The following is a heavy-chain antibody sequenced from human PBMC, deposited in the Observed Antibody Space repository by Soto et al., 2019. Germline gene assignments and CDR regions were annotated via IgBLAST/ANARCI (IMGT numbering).Heavy chain of an antibody. CDR1: GGSISSYY. Sequence: SLTCTVSGGSISSYYWSWIRQPPGKGLEWIGYIYYSGSTNYNPSLKSRVTISVDTSKNQFSLKLSSVTAADTAVYYCARAYGDYVFDDWGQGTLVTVSS. V-gene: IGHV4-59*01. J-gene: IGHJ4*02. CDR3: ARAYGDYVFDD. CDR2: IYYSGST. D-gene: IGHD4-17*01.